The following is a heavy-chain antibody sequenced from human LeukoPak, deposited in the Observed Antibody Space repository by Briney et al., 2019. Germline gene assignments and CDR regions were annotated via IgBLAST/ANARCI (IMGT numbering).Heavy chain of an antibody. V-gene: IGHV3-23*01. J-gene: IGHJ4*02. D-gene: IGHD3-3*01. CDR1: GFMFSSYA. CDR2: ISNSGAYT. CDR3: AKVRITILGDFDY. Sequence: GGSLRLSCAASGFMFSSYAMNWVLQTPGKGLEWVSAISNSGAYTYYADSVNGRFTISRDNSKNTLYLQMNSLRAEDTAVYYCAKVRITILGDFDYWGQGTLVTVSA.